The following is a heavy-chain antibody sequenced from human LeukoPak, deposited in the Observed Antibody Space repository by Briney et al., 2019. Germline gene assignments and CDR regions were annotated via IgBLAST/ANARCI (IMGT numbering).Heavy chain of an antibody. CDR1: GFTFSNYW. J-gene: IGHJ3*02. Sequence: AGGSLRLSCAASGFTFSNYWMSWVRQAPGKGLEWVANIKQDGSEKYYVDSVKGRFTISRDNAKNSLYLQMNSLRAEDTAVYYCTIYGDYEGAFDIWGQGTMVTVSS. D-gene: IGHD4-17*01. CDR3: TIYGDYEGAFDI. CDR2: IKQDGSEK. V-gene: IGHV3-7*01.